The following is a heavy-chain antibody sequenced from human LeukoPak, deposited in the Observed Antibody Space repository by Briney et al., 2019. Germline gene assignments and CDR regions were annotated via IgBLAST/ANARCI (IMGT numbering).Heavy chain of an antibody. Sequence: PSESLSLTCTVSGGSISSRSYYWAWTRQPPGKGLEWIGSIHYSGTTYYNPSLKSRVTISVDTSKHQFSLKLSSVTAADTAVYYCARTLYGSYWYFDLWGRGTLVTVSS. CDR1: GGSISSRSYY. J-gene: IGHJ2*01. CDR2: IHYSGTT. V-gene: IGHV4-39*01. D-gene: IGHD2-2*02. CDR3: ARTLYGSYWYFDL.